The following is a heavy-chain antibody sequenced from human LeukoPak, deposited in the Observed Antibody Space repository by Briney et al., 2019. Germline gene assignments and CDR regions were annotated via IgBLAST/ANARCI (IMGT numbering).Heavy chain of an antibody. CDR2: VYPGDSQT. D-gene: IGHD6-13*01. Sequence: GESLKISCEGSGYKFTNYWIGWVRQMPGKGLEWLGIVYPGDSQTRYSPSFQGQVTISADKSISTAYLQWSSLKASDTAMYYCARHYSSSLPDYWGQGTLVTVSS. V-gene: IGHV5-51*01. CDR1: GYKFTNYW. J-gene: IGHJ4*02. CDR3: ARHYSSSLPDY.